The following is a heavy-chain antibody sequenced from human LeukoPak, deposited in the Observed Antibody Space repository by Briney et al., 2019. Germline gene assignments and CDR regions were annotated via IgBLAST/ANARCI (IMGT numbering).Heavy chain of an antibody. Sequence: GASVKVSFTASGYTCTGYYLHWGRQPPGQGMGRVGWINPNTCGTNYAQKFQGTVTMTRDTSISTAYMELSTLRCDDTAIYYCARSMGDYYNMDVWGKGTTVTVSS. CDR2: INPNTCGT. J-gene: IGHJ6*03. V-gene: IGHV1-2*02. CDR1: GYTCTGYY. CDR3: ARSMGDYYNMDV. D-gene: IGHD3-16*01.